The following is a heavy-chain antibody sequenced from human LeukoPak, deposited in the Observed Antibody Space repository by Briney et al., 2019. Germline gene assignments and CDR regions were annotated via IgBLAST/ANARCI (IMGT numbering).Heavy chain of an antibody. CDR2: FSDSGST. V-gene: IGHV4-59*01. D-gene: IGHD5-18*01. J-gene: IGHJ6*04. CDR3: ARDLRIELWYNGRDV. Sequence: KPSETLSLTCTVSGGPSSSYYWTWMRQPPGKALEGIRYFSDSGSTNYNPSLGGRVNIPVDTSKRQFSLKLTSVTAADTAVYYCARDLRIELWYNGRDVWGKGTTVTVSS. CDR1: GGPSSSYY.